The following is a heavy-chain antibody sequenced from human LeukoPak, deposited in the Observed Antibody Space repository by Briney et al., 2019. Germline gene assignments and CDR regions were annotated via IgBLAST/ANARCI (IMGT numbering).Heavy chain of an antibody. CDR1: GFTFGDYA. CDR2: INWNGGST. CDR3: ARDLQLRYFDWLSQFDP. Sequence: GRSLRLSCTASGFTFGDYAMSWFRQAPGKGLEWVSGINWNGGSTGYADSVKGRFTISRDNAKNSLYLQMNSLRAEDTALYYCARDLQLRYFDWLSQFDPWGQGTLVTVSS. J-gene: IGHJ5*02. V-gene: IGHV3-20*04. D-gene: IGHD3-9*01.